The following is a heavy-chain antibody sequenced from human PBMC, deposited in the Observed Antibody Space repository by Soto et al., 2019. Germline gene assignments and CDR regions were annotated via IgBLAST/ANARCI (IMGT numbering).Heavy chain of an antibody. D-gene: IGHD3-22*01. V-gene: IGHV4-4*02. J-gene: IGHJ4*02. CDR3: ALRSMAVVPEY. CDR1: GASISSGW. CDR2: TLYSGTT. Sequence: PSETLSLTCAVSGASISSGWWTWVRQPPGKGLEWIGETLYSGTTNYNSSLNSRVTISIDKSKKQFSLNLSSVTAADTAVYYCALRSMAVVPEYWGQGTLVTVSS.